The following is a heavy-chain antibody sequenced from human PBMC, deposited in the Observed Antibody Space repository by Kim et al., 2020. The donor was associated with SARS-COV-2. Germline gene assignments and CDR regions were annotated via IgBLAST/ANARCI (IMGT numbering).Heavy chain of an antibody. CDR3: ARGFYYGSVTLDY. J-gene: IGHJ4*02. Sequence: SETLSLTCTVSGGSISSYYWSWIRQPPGKGLEWIGYIYYSGSTNYNPSLKSRVTISVDTSKNQFSLKLSSVTAADTAVYYCARGFYYGSVTLDYWGQGTLVTVSS. D-gene: IGHD3-10*01. CDR2: IYYSGST. V-gene: IGHV4-59*01. CDR1: GGSISSYY.